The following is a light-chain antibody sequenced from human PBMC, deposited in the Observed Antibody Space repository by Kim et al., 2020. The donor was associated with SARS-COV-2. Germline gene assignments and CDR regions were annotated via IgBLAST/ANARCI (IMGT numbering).Light chain of an antibody. CDR2: DDR. Sequence: SYELTQPPSVSVSPGQTATITCGGNNIGSKSVLWYQQKPGHAPVLVTYDDRARPSGIPERFSGSNSGNTATLTISRVEAGDEADYFCQAWDTPTEHYV. V-gene: IGLV3-21*02. CDR1: NIGSKS. J-gene: IGLJ1*01. CDR3: QAWDTPTEHYV.